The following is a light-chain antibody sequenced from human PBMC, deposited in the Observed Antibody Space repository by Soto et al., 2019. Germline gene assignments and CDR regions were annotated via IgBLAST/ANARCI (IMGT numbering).Light chain of an antibody. V-gene: IGLV2-14*01. CDR1: SSDVGGYNY. Sequence: QSALTQPASVSGSPGQSITISCTGTSSDVGGYNYVSWYQQHPGKAPKLMIYDVSNRPSGVSNRFSDSKSGNTASLTISGLQDEDEADYYCSSYTSSSTLVVFGGGTKLTVL. CDR3: SSYTSSSTLVV. J-gene: IGLJ2*01. CDR2: DVS.